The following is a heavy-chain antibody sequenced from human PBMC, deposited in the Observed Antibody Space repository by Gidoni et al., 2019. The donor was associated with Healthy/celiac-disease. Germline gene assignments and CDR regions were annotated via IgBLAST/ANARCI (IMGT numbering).Heavy chain of an antibody. J-gene: IGHJ4*02. V-gene: IGHV3-30-3*01. CDR1: GFPFSSYA. Sequence: QVQLVESGGVVVQPGRYVAPSGSASGFPFSSYAMHWVRQAPGKGLEWVAVISYDGSNKYYADSVKGRFTISRDNSKNTLYLQMNSLRAEDTAVYYCARGGTMVRGVIRIDYWGQGTLVTVSS. CDR2: ISYDGSNK. CDR3: ARGGTMVRGVIRIDY. D-gene: IGHD3-10*01.